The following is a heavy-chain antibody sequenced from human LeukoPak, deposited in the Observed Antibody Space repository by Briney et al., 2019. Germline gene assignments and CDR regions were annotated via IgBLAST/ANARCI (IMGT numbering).Heavy chain of an antibody. CDR2: ISGGGDDT. CDR1: GFSFSSNG. J-gene: IGHJ4*02. CDR3: ARDVGYCSSTSCSRRHFDY. V-gene: IGHV3-23*01. Sequence: PGGSLGLSCAASGFSFSSNGMTWVRQAPGKGLEWVSTISGGGDDTYYADSVKGRFTISRDNSKNTLYLQMNSLRAEDTAVYYCARDVGYCSSTSCSRRHFDYWGQGTLVTVSS. D-gene: IGHD2-2*01.